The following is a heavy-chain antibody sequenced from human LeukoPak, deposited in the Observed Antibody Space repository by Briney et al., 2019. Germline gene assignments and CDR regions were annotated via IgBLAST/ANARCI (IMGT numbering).Heavy chain of an antibody. J-gene: IGHJ4*02. CDR1: GFSFSSYW. CDR3: ARDAELLQFDY. D-gene: IGHD1-26*01. V-gene: IGHV3-48*04. Sequence: PGGSLRLSCEASGFSFSSYWMIWIRQAPGKGLEWVSYISTGGDTIYYTDSVKGRFTISRDNAKNSLYLQMNSLRAEDTAVYYCARDAELLQFDYWGQGTLVTVSS. CDR2: ISTGGDTI.